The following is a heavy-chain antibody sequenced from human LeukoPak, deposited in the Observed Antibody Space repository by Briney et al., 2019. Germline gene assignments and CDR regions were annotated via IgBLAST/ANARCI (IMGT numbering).Heavy chain of an antibody. CDR2: ISSSSSYI. CDR3: AKDMRGGSGSYIDY. Sequence: GGSLRLSCAASGFTFSSYSMNWVRQAPGKELEWVSSISSSSSYIYYADSVKGRFTISRDNSKNTLYLQMNSLRAEDTAVYYCAKDMRGGSGSYIDYWGQGTLVTVSS. CDR1: GFTFSSYS. D-gene: IGHD1-26*01. V-gene: IGHV3-21*04. J-gene: IGHJ4*02.